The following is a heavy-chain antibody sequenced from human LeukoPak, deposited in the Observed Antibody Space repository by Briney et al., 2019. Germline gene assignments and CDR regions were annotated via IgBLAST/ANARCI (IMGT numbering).Heavy chain of an antibody. D-gene: IGHD6-13*01. CDR2: TYYRSKWYN. CDR3: ARDPGIAAAGTFDY. Sequence: SQTLSLTCAISGDSVSSNSAAWNWIRQSPSSGLEWLGRTYYRSKWYNDYAVSVKSRITINPDTSKNQFSLQLNSVTPEDTAVYYCARDPGIAAAGTFDYWGQGTLVTVSS. V-gene: IGHV6-1*01. J-gene: IGHJ4*02. CDR1: GDSVSSNSAA.